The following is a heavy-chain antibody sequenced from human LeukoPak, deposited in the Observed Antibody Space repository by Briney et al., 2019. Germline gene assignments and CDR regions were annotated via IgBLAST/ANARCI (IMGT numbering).Heavy chain of an antibody. J-gene: IGHJ4*02. D-gene: IGHD5-12*01. V-gene: IGHV3-23*01. CDR3: AKEVDWDIVATIFDY. CDR1: GFTFSSYA. CDR2: ISGSGGST. Sequence: GGSLRLSCAASGFTFSSYAMGWVRQAPGKGLEWVSAISGSGGSTYYADSVKGRFTISRDNSKNTLYLQMNSLRAEDTAVYYCAKEVDWDIVATIFDYWGQGTLVTVSS.